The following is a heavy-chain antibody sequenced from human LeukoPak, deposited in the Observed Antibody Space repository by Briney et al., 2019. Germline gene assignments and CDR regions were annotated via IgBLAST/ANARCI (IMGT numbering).Heavy chain of an antibody. CDR3: AREGGFCFGDTCRFFDF. J-gene: IGHJ4*02. Sequence: GGSLRLSCAASGFTFSTSSLNWVRLAPGKGLEWVSSISSSRSYIYYADSVKGRFTISRDNAKNSLYLQMNSLGAEDTAVYYCAREGGFCFGDTCRFFDFWGQGTLVTVSS. CDR1: GFTFSTSS. D-gene: IGHD2-15*01. V-gene: IGHV3-21*01. CDR2: ISSSRSYI.